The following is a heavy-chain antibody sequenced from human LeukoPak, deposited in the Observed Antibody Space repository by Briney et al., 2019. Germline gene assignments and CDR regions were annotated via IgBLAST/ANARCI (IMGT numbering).Heavy chain of an antibody. V-gene: IGHV3-23*01. J-gene: IGHJ4*02. CDR1: GFTFSSHA. D-gene: IGHD6-19*01. CDR2: ITASGSST. CDR3: AMNAGQWLVPYDY. Sequence: PGGSLRLSCAASGFTFSSHAMSWVRQTPGKGLEWASAITASGSSTYYADSVKGRFTISRDDSKNTLYLQMNDLRAEDTAVYYCAMNAGQWLVPYDYWGQGTLVTAS.